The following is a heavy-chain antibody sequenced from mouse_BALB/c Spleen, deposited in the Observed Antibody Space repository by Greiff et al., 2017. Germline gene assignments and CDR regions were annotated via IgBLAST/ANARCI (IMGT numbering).Heavy chain of an antibody. V-gene: IGHV5-9-4*01. Sequence: EVKVVESGGGLVQPGGSLKLSCAASGFTFSSYAMSWVRQSPEKRLEWVAEISSGGSYTYYPDTVTGRFTISRDNAKNTLYLEMSSLRSEDTAMYYCARETTEGSWFAYWGQGTLVTVSA. CDR2: ISSGGSYT. CDR3: ARETTEGSWFAY. J-gene: IGHJ3*01. CDR1: GFTFSSYA.